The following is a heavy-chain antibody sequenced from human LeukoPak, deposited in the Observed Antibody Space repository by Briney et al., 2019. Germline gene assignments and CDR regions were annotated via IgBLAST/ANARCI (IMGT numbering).Heavy chain of an antibody. D-gene: IGHD3-22*01. CDR3: ARDLQYYYDSSGYYTTRFDY. V-gene: IGHV3-48*04. J-gene: IGHJ4*02. Sequence: SGGSLRLSCAASGFTFSSYSMNWVRQAPGKGLEWVSYISSSSSTIYYADSVKGRFTISRDNAKNSLYLQMNSLRAEDTAVYYCARDLQYYYDSSGYYTTRFDYWGQGTLVTVSS. CDR2: ISSSSSTI. CDR1: GFTFSSYS.